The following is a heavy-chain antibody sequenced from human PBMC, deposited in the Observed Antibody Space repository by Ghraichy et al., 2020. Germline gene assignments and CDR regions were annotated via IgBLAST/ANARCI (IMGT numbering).Heavy chain of an antibody. CDR2: IYYSGST. D-gene: IGHD1-26*01. CDR3: ARDQPWGLRAYDI. CDR1: VGSISHYY. V-gene: IGHV4-59*01. J-gene: IGHJ3*02. Sequence: SETLSLTCPVPVGSISHYYWSWFRQPPGKGLDWLGYIYYSGSTNYNPSLKSRVSMSVDTSKNPFSLKLSSVTAADTALYDCARDQPWGLRAYDIWGQGSMVTVSS.